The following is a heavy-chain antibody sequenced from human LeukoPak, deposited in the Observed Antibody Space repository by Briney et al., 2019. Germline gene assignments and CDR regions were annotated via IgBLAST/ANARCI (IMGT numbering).Heavy chain of an antibody. CDR3: ARNPDYGDYSGYYYYYMDV. Sequence: GASVKVSCKASGYTFTDSYIHWVRQAPGQGLEWIGWINPNGGETIYAQKLQGSVTMTRDTSISTAYMELSRLRSDDTAVYYCARNPDYGDYSGYYYYYMDVWGKGTTVTVS. CDR2: INPNGGET. D-gene: IGHD4-17*01. J-gene: IGHJ6*03. CDR1: GYTFTDSY. V-gene: IGHV1-2*02.